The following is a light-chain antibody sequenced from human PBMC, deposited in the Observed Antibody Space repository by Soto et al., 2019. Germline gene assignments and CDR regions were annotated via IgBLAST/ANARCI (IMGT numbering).Light chain of an antibody. J-gene: IGKJ1*01. CDR2: VAS. CDR3: QQLNNYPRT. Sequence: DIHFTQSPSFLSASVGDRVSITCRASHDISSYLAWYQQKPGKAPKLLIYVASTLQSGVPSRFSGSGSGTEFTLTISSLQPEDFATYYCQQLNNYPRTFGQGTKVDIK. CDR1: HDISSY. V-gene: IGKV1-9*01.